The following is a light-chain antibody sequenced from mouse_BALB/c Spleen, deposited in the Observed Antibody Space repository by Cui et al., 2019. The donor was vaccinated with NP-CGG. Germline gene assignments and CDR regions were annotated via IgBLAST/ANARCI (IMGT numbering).Light chain of an antibody. Sequence: QAVVPQQSALTTSPGETVTLTCRSSTGTVTTSNDANWVQEKPDHLFTGLIGGTNNRAPGVPARFSGALIGDKAALTITGAQTEDEAIYFCALWYSNHWVFGGGTKLTVL. J-gene: IGLJ1*01. V-gene: IGLV1*01. CDR2: GTN. CDR1: TGTVTTSND. CDR3: ALWYSNHWV.